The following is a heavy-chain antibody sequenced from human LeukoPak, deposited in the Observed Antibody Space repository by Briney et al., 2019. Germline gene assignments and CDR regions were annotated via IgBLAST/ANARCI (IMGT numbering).Heavy chain of an antibody. V-gene: IGHV1-69*04. CDR2: IIPILGIA. CDR3: AYTEIRLAPTEYFQH. D-gene: IGHD3-3*02. J-gene: IGHJ1*01. Sequence: ASVKVSCKASGGTFSSYAISWVRQAPGQGLEWMGRIIPILGIANYAQKFQGRVTITADKSTSTAYMELSSLRSEDTAVYYCAYTEIRLAPTEYFQHWGQGTLVTVSS. CDR1: GGTFSSYA.